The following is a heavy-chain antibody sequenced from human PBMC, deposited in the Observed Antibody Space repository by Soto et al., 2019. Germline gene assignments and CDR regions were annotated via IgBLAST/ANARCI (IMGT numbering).Heavy chain of an antibody. CDR2: IDPSDSQT. D-gene: IGHD3-22*01. Sequence: PGESLKISFKGSGYSFAGYWITWVRREPGKGLEWMGRIDPSDSQTYYSPSFRGHVTISVTKSITTVFLQWSSLRASDTAMYYCARQIYDSDTGPNFQYYFDSWGQGTPVTVSS. CDR3: ARQIYDSDTGPNFQYYFDS. CDR1: GYSFAGYW. V-gene: IGHV5-10-1*01. J-gene: IGHJ4*02.